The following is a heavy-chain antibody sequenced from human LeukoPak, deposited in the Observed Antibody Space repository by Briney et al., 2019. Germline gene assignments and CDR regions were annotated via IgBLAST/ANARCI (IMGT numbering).Heavy chain of an antibody. D-gene: IGHD3-10*02. CDR2: ISSSGSTI. CDR3: AELGITMIGGV. Sequence: GGSLRLSCAASGFTFSSYEKNWVRQAPGKGLEWVSYISSSGSTIYYADSVKGRYTISRDNAKNSLYLQMNSLRAEDTAVYYCAELGITMIGGVWGKGTTDTISS. J-gene: IGHJ6*04. V-gene: IGHV3-48*03. CDR1: GFTFSSYE.